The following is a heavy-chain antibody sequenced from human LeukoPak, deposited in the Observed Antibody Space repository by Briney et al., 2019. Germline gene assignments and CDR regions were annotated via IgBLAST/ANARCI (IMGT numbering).Heavy chain of an antibody. Sequence: GGSLRLSCAASGFTFSSYAMHWVRQAPGKGLEWVAVISYDGSNKYYADSVKGRFTISRDNSKNTLYLQMNSLRAEDTAVYYCAKDSGIAAAGRWLSYYYYYYYMDVWGKGTTVTVSS. CDR2: ISYDGSNK. CDR1: GFTFSSYA. V-gene: IGHV3-30*04. J-gene: IGHJ6*03. D-gene: IGHD6-13*01. CDR3: AKDSGIAAAGRWLSYYYYYYYMDV.